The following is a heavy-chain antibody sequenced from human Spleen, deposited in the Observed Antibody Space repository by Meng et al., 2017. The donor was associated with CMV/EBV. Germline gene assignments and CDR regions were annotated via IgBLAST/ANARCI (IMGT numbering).Heavy chain of an antibody. CDR2: INPNTGGT. CDR1: EYTFTVYY. Sequence: ASVKVSCKASEYTFTVYYMHWVRQAPGQGLEWMGWINPNTGGTNYVQRFQGRVTTTRDTSISTAYLELTSLRSDDTAVYYCARERAIAARSTNDAFDIWGQGTMVTVSS. CDR3: ARERAIAARSTNDAFDI. V-gene: IGHV1-2*02. D-gene: IGHD6-6*01. J-gene: IGHJ3*02.